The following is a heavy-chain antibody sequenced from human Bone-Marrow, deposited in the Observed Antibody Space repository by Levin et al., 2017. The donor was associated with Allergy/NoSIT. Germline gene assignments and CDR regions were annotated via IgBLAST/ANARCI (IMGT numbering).Heavy chain of an antibody. Sequence: SQTLSLTCTVSGGSINSYYWSWIRQPAGEGLEWIGRIYSNTGTTNYNPSLKSRLTLSVDTPKNQIPLRLSSLTAADTAIYYCARANYYNNKYFDSWGQGALVAVSS. D-gene: IGHD3-10*01. CDR3: ARANYYNNKYFDS. V-gene: IGHV4-4*07. CDR1: GGSINSYY. CDR2: IYSNTGTT. J-gene: IGHJ4*02.